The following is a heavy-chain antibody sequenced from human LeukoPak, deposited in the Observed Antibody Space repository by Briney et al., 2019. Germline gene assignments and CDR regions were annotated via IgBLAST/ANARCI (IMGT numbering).Heavy chain of an antibody. CDR3: AGVPRGHGSGSYSNFDY. CDR2: ISSSSSYI. J-gene: IGHJ4*02. CDR1: GFTFSSYS. Sequence: GGSLRLSCAASGFTFSSYSMNWVRQAPGKGLGWVSSISSSSSYIYYADSVKGRFTISRDNAKNSLYLQMNSLRAEDTAVYYCAGVPRGHGSGSYSNFDYWGQGTLVTVSS. D-gene: IGHD3-10*01. V-gene: IGHV3-21*01.